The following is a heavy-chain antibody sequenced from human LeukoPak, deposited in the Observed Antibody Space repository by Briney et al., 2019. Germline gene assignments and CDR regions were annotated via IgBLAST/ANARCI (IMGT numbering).Heavy chain of an antibody. V-gene: IGHV4-30-4*01. CDR3: ARGPSITMIVVVMDAFDI. J-gene: IGHJ3*02. CDR1: GGSISSGDYY. D-gene: IGHD3-22*01. CDR2: IYYSGST. Sequence: SQTLSLTCTVSGGSISSGDYYWSWIRQPLGKGLEWIGYIYYSGSTYYNPSLKSRVTISVDTSKNQFSLKLSSVTAADTAVYYCARGPSITMIVVVMDAFDIWGQGTMVTVSS.